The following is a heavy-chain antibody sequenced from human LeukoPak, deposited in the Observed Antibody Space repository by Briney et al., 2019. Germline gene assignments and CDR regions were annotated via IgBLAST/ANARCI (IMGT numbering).Heavy chain of an antibody. V-gene: IGHV4-39*07. D-gene: IGHD2-15*01. CDR3: ARGYCSGGSCYSYYYYNYMDV. CDR1: GGSISSSSYY. CDR2: IYYSGST. Sequence: SETLSLTCTVSGGSISSSSYYWGRIRQPPGKGLEWIGSIYYSGSTYYNPSLQSRVTISVDTSKNQFSLKLSSVTAADTAAYYCARGYCSGGSCYSYYYYNYMDVWGKGTTVTVSS. J-gene: IGHJ6*03.